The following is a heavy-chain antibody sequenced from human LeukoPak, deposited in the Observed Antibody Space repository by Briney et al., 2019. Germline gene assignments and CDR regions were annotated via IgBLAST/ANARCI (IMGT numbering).Heavy chain of an antibody. D-gene: IGHD1-26*01. V-gene: IGHV3-23*01. J-gene: IGHJ4*02. CDR1: GFTFSSYA. CDR3: AKDRDRVGATGYFDY. CDR2: ISGSGGST. Sequence: GGSLRLSCAASGFTFSSYAMSWVRQAPGKGLERVSAISGSGGSTYYADSVKGRFTISRDNSKNTLYLQMNSLRAEDTAVYYCAKDRDRVGATGYFDYWGQGTLVTVSS.